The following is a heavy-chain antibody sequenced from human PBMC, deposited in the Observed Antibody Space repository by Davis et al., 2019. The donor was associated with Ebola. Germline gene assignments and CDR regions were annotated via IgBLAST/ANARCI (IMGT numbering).Heavy chain of an antibody. Sequence: GESLKISCAASGFTFSSYNMNWVRQAPGKGLEWVSSISTSSTYIFYADSVKGRFTISRDDAQNSLSLQMNSLRAEDTAVYYCARGRRVTPPHYFDYWGQGTLVTVSS. CDR1: GFTFSSYN. CDR3: ARGRRVTPPHYFDY. V-gene: IGHV3-21*01. D-gene: IGHD3-10*01. CDR2: ISTSSTYI. J-gene: IGHJ4*02.